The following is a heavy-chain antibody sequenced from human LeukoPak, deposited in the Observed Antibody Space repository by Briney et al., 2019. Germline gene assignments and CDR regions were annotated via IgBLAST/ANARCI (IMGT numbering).Heavy chain of an antibody. J-gene: IGHJ5*02. CDR1: GGSISSGSYY. V-gene: IGHV4-61*02. D-gene: IGHD6-13*01. CDR3: AREDSSSWYLVTTRFDP. CDR2: IYTSGST. Sequence: SETLSLTCTVSGGSISSGSYYWSWIRQPAGKVLEWIGRIYTSGSTNYNPSLKSRVTISVDTSKNQFSLKLSSVTAADTAVYYCAREDSSSWYLVTTRFDPWGQGTLVTVSS.